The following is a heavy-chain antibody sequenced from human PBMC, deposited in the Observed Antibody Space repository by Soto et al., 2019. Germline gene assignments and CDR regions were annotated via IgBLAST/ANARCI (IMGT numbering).Heavy chain of an antibody. Sequence: QVQLVQSGAEVKKPGASVKVSCKASGYTFTSYAMHWVRQAPGQRLEWMGWINAGNGNTKYSQKFQGRVTITRDTSGGTGYMEPGRLRSEGTAVYYRAGDGLPGWGIGGFDIWGQGTKVTLSS. J-gene: IGHJ3*02. CDR2: INAGNGNT. D-gene: IGHD3-16*01. CDR1: GYTFTSYA. CDR3: AGDGLPGWGIGGFDI. V-gene: IGHV1-3*01.